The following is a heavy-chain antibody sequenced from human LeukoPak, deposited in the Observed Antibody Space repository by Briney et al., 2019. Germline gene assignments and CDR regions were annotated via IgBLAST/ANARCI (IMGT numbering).Heavy chain of an antibody. D-gene: IGHD3-3*01. J-gene: IGHJ4*02. CDR2: IYYSGST. CDR1: GDSISTYY. CDR3: ARYPLEWLLYGGEFDY. Sequence: SETLSLTCTVSGDSISTYYWSWIRQPPGKGLEWIGYIYYSGSTNYNPSLKSRVTISVDTSKNQFSLKLSSVTAADTAVYYCARYPLEWLLYGGEFDYWGQGTLVTVSS. V-gene: IGHV4-59*12.